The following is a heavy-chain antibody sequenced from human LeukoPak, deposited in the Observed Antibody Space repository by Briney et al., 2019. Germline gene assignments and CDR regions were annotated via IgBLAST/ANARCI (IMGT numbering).Heavy chain of an antibody. CDR2: LYSGGTT. V-gene: IGHV3-66*04. D-gene: IGHD6-6*01. Sequence: VLYSGGTTYYADSVKGRFTISRDNSKNTLYLQMTYLRVEDTAVYYCARHPPEYGSPHGMDVWGQGTTVTVSS. J-gene: IGHJ6*02. CDR3: ARHPPEYGSPHGMDV.